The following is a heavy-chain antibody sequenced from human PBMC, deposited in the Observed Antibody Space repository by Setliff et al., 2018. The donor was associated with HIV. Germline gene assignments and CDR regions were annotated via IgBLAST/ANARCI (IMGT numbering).Heavy chain of an antibody. Sequence: GGSLRLSCAASGFSFRTYEMNWVRQAPGKGLEWISYISSSGDTKYYADSVKGRFTISRDNAKNSLYLQMDSLRAEDTAVYYCAPLVGATGAPSYWGQGTLVTVSS. D-gene: IGHD1-26*01. CDR1: GFSFRTYE. CDR3: APLVGATGAPSY. V-gene: IGHV3-48*03. J-gene: IGHJ4*02. CDR2: ISSSGDTK.